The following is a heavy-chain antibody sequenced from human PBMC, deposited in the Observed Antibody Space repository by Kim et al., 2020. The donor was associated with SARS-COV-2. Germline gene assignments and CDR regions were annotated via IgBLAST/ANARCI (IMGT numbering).Heavy chain of an antibody. Sequence: GGSLRLSCAASGFTFSSYSMNWVRQAPGKGLEWVSSISSSSSYIYYADSVKGRFTISRDHAKNSLYLQMNSLRAEDTAVYYCASTKGAGCSGGSCHYYGMDVWGQGTTVTVSS. CDR2: ISSSSSYI. CDR1: GFTFSSYS. V-gene: IGHV3-21*01. CDR3: ASTKGAGCSGGSCHYYGMDV. J-gene: IGHJ6*02. D-gene: IGHD2-15*01.